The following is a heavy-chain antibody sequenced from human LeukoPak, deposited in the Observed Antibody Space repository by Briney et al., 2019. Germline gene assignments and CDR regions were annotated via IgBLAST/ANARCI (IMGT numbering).Heavy chain of an antibody. J-gene: IGHJ6*03. CDR3: AKEGFYCSGGSCYSFYYYYMDV. D-gene: IGHD2-15*01. Sequence: GGSLRLSCAASGFMFRSYGMNRVRQAPGKGLEWVSAISGSGGSTYYADSVKGRFTISRDNSKNTLYLQMNSLRAEDTAVYYCAKEGFYCSGGSCYSFYYYYMDVWGKGTTVTVSS. V-gene: IGHV3-23*01. CDR2: ISGSGGST. CDR1: GFMFRSYG.